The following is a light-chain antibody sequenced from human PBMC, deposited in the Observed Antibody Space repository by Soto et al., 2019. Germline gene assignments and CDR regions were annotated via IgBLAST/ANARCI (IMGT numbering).Light chain of an antibody. CDR3: LLYYGGAYV. Sequence: QAVVTQEPSLTVSPGGTVTLTCASSTGAATSGYYPNWFQQKPGQAPRALIYNTRNKHSWTPARFSGSLLGGKAALTLSGAQPEDEAEFYCLLYYGGAYVFGTGTKVTVL. CDR2: NTR. V-gene: IGLV7-43*01. CDR1: TGAATSGYY. J-gene: IGLJ1*01.